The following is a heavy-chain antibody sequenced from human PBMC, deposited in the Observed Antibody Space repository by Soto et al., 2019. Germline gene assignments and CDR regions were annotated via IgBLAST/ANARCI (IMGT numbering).Heavy chain of an antibody. Sequence: SETLSLTCTVSGGSISSYYWSWIRQPPGKGLEWIGYIYYSGSTNYNPSLKSRVTISVDTSKNQFSLKLSSVTAADTAVYYCERDPVQGIGMDVWGQGNTVTVS. J-gene: IGHJ6*02. D-gene: IGHD1-1*01. CDR1: GGSISSYY. CDR2: IYYSGST. CDR3: ERDPVQGIGMDV. V-gene: IGHV4-59*01.